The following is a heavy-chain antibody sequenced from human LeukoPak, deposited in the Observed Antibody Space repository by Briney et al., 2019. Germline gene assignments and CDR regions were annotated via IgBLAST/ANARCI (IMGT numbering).Heavy chain of an antibody. CDR3: ARVGYYESSGYYEY. D-gene: IGHD3-22*01. CDR2: INPNSGGT. J-gene: IGHJ4*02. CDR1: GYTLTDYY. V-gene: IGHV1-2*06. Sequence: ASVKVSCKASGYTLTDYYMHWVRQAPGHGLEWMGRINPNSGGTNYAQKFQGRVTMTRDTSISTVYMELSRLRSDDTAVYYCARVGYYESSGYYEYWGQGTLVTVSS.